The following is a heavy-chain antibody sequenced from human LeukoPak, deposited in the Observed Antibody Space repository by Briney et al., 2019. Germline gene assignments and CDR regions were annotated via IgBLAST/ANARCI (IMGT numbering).Heavy chain of an antibody. J-gene: IGHJ5*02. D-gene: IGHD2-2*02. Sequence: SVKVSCKASGGTFSSYAISWVRQAPGQGLEWMGRIIPILGIANYAQKFQGRVTITADESTSTAYMELSSLRSEDTAVYYCARGYCSSTSCYKPDWFDPWGQGTLVTVSS. CDR1: GGTFSSYA. CDR2: IIPILGIA. V-gene: IGHV1-69*04. CDR3: ARGYCSSTSCYKPDWFDP.